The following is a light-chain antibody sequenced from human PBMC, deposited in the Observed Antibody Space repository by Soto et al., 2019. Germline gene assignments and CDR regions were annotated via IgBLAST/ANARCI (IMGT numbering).Light chain of an antibody. J-gene: IGKJ4*01. CDR1: HDIKKY. CDR3: QQFDDLQLT. Sequence: DIQMTQSPSSLSASVGDRVTITCQASHDIKKYLNWYQQKAHKVPKLLIHDVSTLATGVPSRFTGSGSGTDFTLTINSLQPEDVATYYCQQFDDLQLTFGGGTKVDI. CDR2: DVS. V-gene: IGKV1-33*01.